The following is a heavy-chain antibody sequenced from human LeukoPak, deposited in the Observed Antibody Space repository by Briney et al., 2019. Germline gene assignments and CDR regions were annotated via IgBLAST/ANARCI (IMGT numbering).Heavy chain of an antibody. Sequence: ASVKVSCKASGYTFTSYYMHWVRQAPGQGLEWMGIINPSGGSTSYAQKFQGRVTMTRGTSTSTVYMELSSLRSEDTAVYYCARSLVNYGDPYYYGMDVWGQGTTVTVSS. V-gene: IGHV1-46*01. D-gene: IGHD4-17*01. J-gene: IGHJ6*02. CDR3: ARSLVNYGDPYYYGMDV. CDR2: INPSGGST. CDR1: GYTFTSYY.